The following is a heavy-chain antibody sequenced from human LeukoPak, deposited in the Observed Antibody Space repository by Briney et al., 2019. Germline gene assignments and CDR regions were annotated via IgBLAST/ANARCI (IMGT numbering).Heavy chain of an antibody. CDR1: GFIFSSYG. V-gene: IGHV3-30*02. J-gene: IGHJ4*02. D-gene: IGHD4-23*01. Sequence: GGSLRLSCAASGFIFSSYGMHWVRQAPGKGLEWVAFIRYDGSNKYYADSVKGRFTISRDNSKNTLYLQMNSLRAEDRAVYYCAKDLIAFDYGGNSGGYWGQGTLVTVSS. CDR3: AKDLIAFDYGGNSGGY. CDR2: IRYDGSNK.